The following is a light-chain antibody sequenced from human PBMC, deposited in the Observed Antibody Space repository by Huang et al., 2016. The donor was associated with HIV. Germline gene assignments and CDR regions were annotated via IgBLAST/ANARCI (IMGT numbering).Light chain of an antibody. CDR1: QSVYSN. CDR3: QQYNDWPPWT. CDR2: GAS. Sequence: EIVMTQSPATLSVSPGERATLSCRASQSVYSNLAWYQQKPGQAPRLLVFGASTRATDIPARFSGSWSGTEFALTINSLQSEDFAVYYCQQYNDWPPWTFGQGTKVEIK. V-gene: IGKV3-15*01. J-gene: IGKJ1*01.